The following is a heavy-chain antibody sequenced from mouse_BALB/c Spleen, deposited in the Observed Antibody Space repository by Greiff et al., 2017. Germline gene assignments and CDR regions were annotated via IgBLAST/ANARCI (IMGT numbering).Heavy chain of an antibody. J-gene: IGHJ2*01. D-gene: IGHD2-4*01. CDR3: ARFDYDDKNYFDY. V-gene: IGHV3-2*02. CDR2: ISYSGST. Sequence: EVQRVESGPGLVKPSQSLSLTCTVTGYSITSDYAWNWIRQFPGNKLEWMGYISYSGSTSYNPSLKSRISITRDTSKNQFFLQLNSVTTEDTATYYCARFDYDDKNYFDYWGQGTTLTVSS. CDR1: GYSITSDYA.